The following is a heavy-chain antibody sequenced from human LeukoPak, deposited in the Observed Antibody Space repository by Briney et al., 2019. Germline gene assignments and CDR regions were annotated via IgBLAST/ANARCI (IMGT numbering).Heavy chain of an antibody. CDR2: INWNGGNT. CDR3: ARHHGDFLFSIQYAFDF. D-gene: IGHD4-17*01. J-gene: IGHJ3*01. V-gene: IGHV3-20*01. Sequence: GGSLRLSCTASGFTFDDYGMSWVRHAPGKGLEWVSGINWNGGNTDYADFVKGRFTISRDDAKNSLYLQMNSLTAEDTAFYHCARHHGDFLFSIQYAFDFWGQGTMLAVSS. CDR1: GFTFDDYG.